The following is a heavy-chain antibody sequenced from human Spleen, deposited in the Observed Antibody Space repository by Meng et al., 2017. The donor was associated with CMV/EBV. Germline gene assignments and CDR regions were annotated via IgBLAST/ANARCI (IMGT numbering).Heavy chain of an antibody. J-gene: IGHJ6*02. CDR3: ARSLREYSTSANYFFYNMDV. CDR1: GFTFGDYA. CDR2: ISDDGNNR. Sequence: GGSLRLSCTASGFTFGDYAMSWVRQAPGKGLEWVAVISDDGNNRYYRDSVEGRFTLSRDNLQNTLYLQMYSLGHEDSAVYFCARSLREYSTSANYFFYNMDVWGQGTTVTVSS. V-gene: IGHV3-30-3*01. D-gene: IGHD6-6*01.